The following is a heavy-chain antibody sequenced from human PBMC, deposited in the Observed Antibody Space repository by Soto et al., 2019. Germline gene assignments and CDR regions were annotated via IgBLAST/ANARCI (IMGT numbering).Heavy chain of an antibody. V-gene: IGHV1-69*13. D-gene: IGHD6-13*01. CDR3: ARGYLRQQLAHYYYYGMDV. CDR2: IIPIFGTA. Sequence: EASVKVSCKASGGTFSSYAISWVRQAPGQGLEWMGGIIPIFGTANYAQKFQGRVTITADESTSTAYMELSSLRSEDTAVYYCARGYLRQQLAHYYYYGMDVWGQGTTVTVSS. J-gene: IGHJ6*02. CDR1: GGTFSSYA.